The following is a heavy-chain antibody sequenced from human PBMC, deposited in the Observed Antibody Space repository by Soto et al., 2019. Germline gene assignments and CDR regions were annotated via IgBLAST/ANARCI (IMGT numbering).Heavy chain of an antibody. CDR1: GYTLTELS. CDR3: ATVPLVLRYFDWLFY. V-gene: IGHV1-24*01. CDR2: FDPEDGET. D-gene: IGHD3-9*01. Sequence: ASVKVSCKVSGYTLTELSMHWVRQAPGKGLEWMGGFDPEDGETIYAQKFQGRVTMTEDTSTDTAYMELSSLRSEDTAVYYCATVPLVLRYFDWLFYWGQGTLVTVSS. J-gene: IGHJ4*02.